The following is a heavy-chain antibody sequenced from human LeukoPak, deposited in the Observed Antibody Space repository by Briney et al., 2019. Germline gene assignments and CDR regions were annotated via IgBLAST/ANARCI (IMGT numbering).Heavy chain of an antibody. J-gene: IGHJ4*02. CDR3: ARVRSITMVRGSLATQDY. CDR2: INHSGST. V-gene: IGHV4-34*01. Sequence: PSETLSLTCAVYGGSFSGYYWSWIRQPPGKGLEWIGEINHSGSTNYNPSLKSRVTISVDTSKNQFSLKLSSVTAADTAVYYCARVRSITMVRGSLATQDYWGQGTLVTVSS. CDR1: GGSFSGYY. D-gene: IGHD3-10*01.